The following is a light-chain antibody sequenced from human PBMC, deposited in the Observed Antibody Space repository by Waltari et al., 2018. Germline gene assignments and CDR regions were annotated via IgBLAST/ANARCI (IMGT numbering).Light chain of an antibody. CDR1: SSDSGGYEY. V-gene: IGLV2-14*01. CDR3: SSFTSSTTGI. J-gene: IGLJ2*01. Sequence: SALTQPDSVSGSPGQSITISCSAFSSDSGGYEYVSWYQQHPGKAPKVIIYDVSNRPSGVSTRFSGSKSGSSASLTISGLQAEDEADYYCSSFTSSTTGIFGGGTKLTVL. CDR2: DVS.